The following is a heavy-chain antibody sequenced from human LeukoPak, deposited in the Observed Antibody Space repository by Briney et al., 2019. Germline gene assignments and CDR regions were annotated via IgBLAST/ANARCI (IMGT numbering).Heavy chain of an antibody. CDR2: IYSGGST. V-gene: IGHV3-53*01. CDR3: ARDLYGSGSYHFDY. J-gene: IGHJ4*02. Sequence: PGGSLRLSCAASEFSVGSNYMTWVRQAPGKGLEWVSVIYSGGSTYYADSVKGRFTISRDNSKNTLYLQMNSLRAEDTAVYYCARDLYGSGSYHFDYWGQGTLVTVSS. D-gene: IGHD3-10*01. CDR1: EFSVGSNY.